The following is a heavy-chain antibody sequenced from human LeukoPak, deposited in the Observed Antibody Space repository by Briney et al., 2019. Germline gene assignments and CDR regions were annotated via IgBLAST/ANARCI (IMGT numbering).Heavy chain of an antibody. V-gene: IGHV3-48*03. J-gene: IGHJ4*02. D-gene: IGHD1-1*01. CDR1: GFTFSSYE. Sequence: PGGSLRLSCAASGFTFSSYEMNWVRQAPGKGLEWVSYISSSGSTIYYADSVKGRFTISRDNAKNTLYLQMNSLRAEDTAVYFCASGELDSLYYFDNWGQGTLVTVSS. CDR3: ASGELDSLYYFDN. CDR2: ISSSGSTI.